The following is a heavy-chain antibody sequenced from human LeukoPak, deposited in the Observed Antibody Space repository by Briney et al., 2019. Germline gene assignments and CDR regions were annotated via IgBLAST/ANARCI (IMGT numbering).Heavy chain of an antibody. J-gene: IGHJ4*02. CDR3: AKDIDPYSSGWYT. D-gene: IGHD6-19*01. CDR2: ISYDGSNK. V-gene: IGHV3-30*18. CDR1: GFTFSSYG. Sequence: GGSLRLSCAASGFTFSSYGMHWVRQAPGKGLEWVAVISYDGSNKYYADSVKGRFTISRDNSKNTLYLQMNSLRAEDTAVYYCAKDIDPYSSGWYTWGQGTLVTVSS.